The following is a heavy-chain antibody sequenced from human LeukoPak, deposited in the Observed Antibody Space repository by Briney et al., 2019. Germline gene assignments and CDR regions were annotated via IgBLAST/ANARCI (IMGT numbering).Heavy chain of an antibody. CDR3: AKGRYESSGFNWAA. CDR2: LSGSGGSA. D-gene: IGHD3-22*01. CDR1: GFTFSNYA. Sequence: GGSLRLSCAASGFTFSNYAMTWVRQAPGKGLEWVSALSGSGGSAYYADSVKGRFTISRDNSKNALYLQMNSLRAEDTAVYYCAKGRYESSGFNWAAWGQGTLVTVSS. J-gene: IGHJ4*02. V-gene: IGHV3-23*01.